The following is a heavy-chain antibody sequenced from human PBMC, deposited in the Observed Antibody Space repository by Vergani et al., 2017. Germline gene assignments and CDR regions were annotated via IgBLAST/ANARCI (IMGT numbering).Heavy chain of an antibody. CDR1: GFTFGSYN. CDR3: ALAAADDAFDI. J-gene: IGHJ3*02. Sequence: EVQLVESGGGLVKPGGSLRLSCAASGFTFGSYNMNWVRQAPGKGLEWVSSISSSSSYIYYADSVKGRFTISRDNAKNSLYLQMNSLGAEDTAVYYCALAAADDAFDIWGQGTMVTVSS. D-gene: IGHD6-13*01. V-gene: IGHV3-21*01. CDR2: ISSSSSYI.